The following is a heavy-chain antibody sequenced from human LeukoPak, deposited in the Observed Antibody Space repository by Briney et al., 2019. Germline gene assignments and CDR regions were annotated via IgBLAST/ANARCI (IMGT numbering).Heavy chain of an antibody. CDR3: ATLFWHYYDSSDYDY. Sequence: ASVKVSCKVSGYTLTELSMHWVRQAPGKGLEWMGGFDPEDGETIYAQKFQGRVTMTEDTSTDTAYMELSSLRSEDTAVYYCATLFWHYYDSSDYDYWGQGTLVTVSS. V-gene: IGHV1-24*01. J-gene: IGHJ4*02. CDR1: GYTLTELS. CDR2: FDPEDGET. D-gene: IGHD3-22*01.